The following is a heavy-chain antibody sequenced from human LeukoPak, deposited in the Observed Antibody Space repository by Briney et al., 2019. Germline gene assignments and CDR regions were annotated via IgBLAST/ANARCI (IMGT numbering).Heavy chain of an antibody. Sequence: SETLSLTCTVSGYSITSAYYWGWIRQPPGKGLEWIGSFFLKGSTYYNPSLKSRVTISVDTSKNQFSLTLSSVSAADTAVYYCARVARCTSCFDVDYWGQGTLVTVSS. V-gene: IGHV4-38-2*02. D-gene: IGHD2-2*01. J-gene: IGHJ4*02. CDR2: FFLKGST. CDR3: ARVARCTSCFDVDY. CDR1: GYSITSAYY.